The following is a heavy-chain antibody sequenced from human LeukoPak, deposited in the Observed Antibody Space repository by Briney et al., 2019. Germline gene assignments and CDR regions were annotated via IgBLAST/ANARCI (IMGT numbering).Heavy chain of an antibody. J-gene: IGHJ6*03. CDR3: ARAPAGPPYYYMHV. V-gene: IGHV4-59*01. CDR2: IYYSGST. CDR1: GGSISSYY. Sequence: PSETLPLTCTVSGGSISSYYWSWIRQPPGKGLEWIGYIYYSGSTNYNPSLKSRVTISVDTSKNQFSLKLTSVTAADTAVYYCARAPAGPPYYYMHVWGKGTTITVSS.